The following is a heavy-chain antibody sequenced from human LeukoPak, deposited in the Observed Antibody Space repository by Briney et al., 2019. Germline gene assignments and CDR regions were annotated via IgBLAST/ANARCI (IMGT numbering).Heavy chain of an antibody. Sequence: PSETLSLTCTVSGGSISSYYWSWIRQPPGKGLEWIGYIYYSGSTNYNPSLKSRVTISVDTSKNQFSLILSSVTAADTVVYYCARLGTRWYTMFDYWGQGTLVTVSS. CDR1: GGSISSYY. V-gene: IGHV4-59*08. CDR3: ARLGTRWYTMFDY. D-gene: IGHD4-23*01. J-gene: IGHJ4*02. CDR2: IYYSGST.